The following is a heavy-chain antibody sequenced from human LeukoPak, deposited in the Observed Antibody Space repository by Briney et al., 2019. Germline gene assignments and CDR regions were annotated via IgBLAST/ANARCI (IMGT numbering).Heavy chain of an antibody. D-gene: IGHD6-13*01. CDR1: GGTFSSYA. CDR3: EITIAAAGTPDY. J-gene: IGHJ4*02. CDR2: TIPILGIA. Sequence: SVKVSCKASGGTFSSYAISWVRQAPGQGLEWMGRTIPILGIANYAQKFQGRVTITADKSTSTAYMELSSLRSEDTAVYYCEITIAAAGTPDYWGQGTLVTVSS. V-gene: IGHV1-69*04.